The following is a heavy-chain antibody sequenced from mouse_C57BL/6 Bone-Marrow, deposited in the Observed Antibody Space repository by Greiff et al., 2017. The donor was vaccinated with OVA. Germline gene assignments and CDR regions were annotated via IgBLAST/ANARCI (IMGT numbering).Heavy chain of an antibody. CDR1: GYAFSSSW. J-gene: IGHJ4*01. D-gene: IGHD2-1*01. Sequence: QVQLQQSGPELVKPGASVKISCKASGYAFSSSWMNWVKQRPGKGLEWIGRIYPGDGDTNYNGKFKGKATLTADKSSSTAYMQLSSLTSEDSAVYVCARKGLYYGNYNYAMDYWGQGTSVTVSS. CDR2: IYPGDGDT. CDR3: ARKGLYYGNYNYAMDY. V-gene: IGHV1-82*01.